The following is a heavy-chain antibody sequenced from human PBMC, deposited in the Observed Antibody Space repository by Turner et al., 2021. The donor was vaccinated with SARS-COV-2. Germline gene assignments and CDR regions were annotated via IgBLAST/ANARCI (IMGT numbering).Heavy chain of an antibody. Sequence: QLQLQVSGPGLVQPSETLSLTCTVPGGSISSSTYYWGWIRQPPGKGLEWIGSIYYSGINYDNPSLKSRVTRAVDTSKNQFSLELSSVNDADTDVYYCARRMDTARDYYGMDVWGQGTTVTVSS. CDR3: ARRMDTARDYYGMDV. J-gene: IGHJ6*02. V-gene: IGHV4-39*01. CDR1: GGSISSSTYY. D-gene: IGHD5-18*01. CDR2: IYYSGIN.